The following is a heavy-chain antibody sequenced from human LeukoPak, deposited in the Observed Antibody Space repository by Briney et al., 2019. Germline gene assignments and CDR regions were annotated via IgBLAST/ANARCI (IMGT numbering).Heavy chain of an antibody. CDR2: IYYSGST. V-gene: IGHV4-59*01. Sequence: SETLSLTCTVSGGSISSYYWSWIRQPPGKGLEWIGYIYYSGSTNYNPSLKSRVTISVDTSKNQFSLKLSSVTAADTAVYYCAREYYDFWGGMDSYYYYYMDVWGKGTTVTVSS. J-gene: IGHJ6*03. CDR3: AREYYDFWGGMDSYYYYYMDV. D-gene: IGHD3-3*01. CDR1: GGSISSYY.